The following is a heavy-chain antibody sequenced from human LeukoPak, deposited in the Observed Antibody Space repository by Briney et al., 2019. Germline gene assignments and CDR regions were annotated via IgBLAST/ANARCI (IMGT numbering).Heavy chain of an antibody. J-gene: IGHJ3*02. Sequence: GRSLRLSCAASGFTFSSYGMHWVRQAPGKGLEWVAVISYDGSNKYYADSVKGRFTISRDNSKNTLYLQMNSLRAEDTAVYYCARDFRGRDAFDIWGQGTMVTVSS. CDR3: ARDFRGRDAFDI. CDR2: ISYDGSNK. V-gene: IGHV3-30*03. CDR1: GFTFSSYG. D-gene: IGHD3-10*01.